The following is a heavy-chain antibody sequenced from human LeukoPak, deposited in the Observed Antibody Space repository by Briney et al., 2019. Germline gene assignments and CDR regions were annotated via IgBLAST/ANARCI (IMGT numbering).Heavy chain of an antibody. CDR2: INSDGSST. Sequence: GGCLRLSCETAGFTFSSYVMHWVRRTPGKGLVWVSRINSDGSSTSYADSVKGRFTISRDNAKNTLYLQMNSLRAEDTAVYYCARVSGIAAAGTHFDYWGQGTLVTVSS. V-gene: IGHV3-74*01. CDR1: GFTFSSYV. CDR3: ARVSGIAAAGTHFDY. D-gene: IGHD6-13*01. J-gene: IGHJ4*02.